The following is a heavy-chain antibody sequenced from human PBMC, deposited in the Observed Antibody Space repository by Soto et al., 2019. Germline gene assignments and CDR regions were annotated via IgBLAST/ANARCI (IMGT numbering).Heavy chain of an antibody. J-gene: IGHJ5*02. CDR3: AKGHCSSTSCPTNWFDP. D-gene: IGHD2-2*01. CDR2: INSDGSST. V-gene: IGHV3-74*01. Sequence: PGGSLRLSCAASGFPFSSYWMHWVRQAPGKGLVWVSRINSDGSSTSYADSVKGRFTISRDNAKNTLYLQMNSLRAEDTAVYYCAKGHCSSTSCPTNWFDPWGQGTLVTVSS. CDR1: GFPFSSYW.